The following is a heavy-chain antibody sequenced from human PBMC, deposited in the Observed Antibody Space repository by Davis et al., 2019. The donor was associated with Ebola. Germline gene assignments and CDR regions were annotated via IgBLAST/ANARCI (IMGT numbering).Heavy chain of an antibody. CDR2: IKSKTDGGTT. D-gene: IGHD3-16*02. CDR3: TTDLVRYDYIWGSYRWVY. V-gene: IGHV3-15*01. Sequence: GESLKISCAASGFTFSNAWMSWVRQAPGKGLEWVGRIKSKTDGGTTDYAAPVKGRFTISRDDSKNTLYLQMNSLKTEDTAVYYCTTDLVRYDYIWGSYRWVYWGQGTLVTVSS. J-gene: IGHJ4*02. CDR1: GFTFSNAW.